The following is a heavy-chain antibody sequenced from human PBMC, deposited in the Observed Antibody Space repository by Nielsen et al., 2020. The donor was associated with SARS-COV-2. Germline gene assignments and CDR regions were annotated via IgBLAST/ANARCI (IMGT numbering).Heavy chain of an antibody. V-gene: IGHV3-11*05. CDR2: ISSSSSYT. Sequence: GGSLRLSCAASGFTFSDYYMSWIRQAPGKGLEWVSYISSSSSYTDYADSVKGRFTISRDNAKNSLYLQMNSLRAEDTAVYYCAREGGFTAPIDYWGQGTLVTVSS. CDR1: GFTFSDYY. CDR3: AREGGFTAPIDY. J-gene: IGHJ4*02. D-gene: IGHD5-12*01.